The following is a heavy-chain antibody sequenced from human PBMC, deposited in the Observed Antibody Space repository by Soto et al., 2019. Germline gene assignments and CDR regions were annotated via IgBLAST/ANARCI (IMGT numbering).Heavy chain of an antibody. D-gene: IGHD6-13*01. Sequence: EVQLVESGGGLVQPGGSLRLSCAASGFTFSSYSMNWVRQAPGKGLEWVSYISSATTTIYYADSVKGRFTISRDNAKNSLYLQMNSLRADDTAVYYCARGIAAAGPKLDYWGQGTLFTVSS. CDR2: ISSATTTI. CDR1: GFTFSSYS. J-gene: IGHJ4*02. V-gene: IGHV3-48*01. CDR3: ARGIAAAGPKLDY.